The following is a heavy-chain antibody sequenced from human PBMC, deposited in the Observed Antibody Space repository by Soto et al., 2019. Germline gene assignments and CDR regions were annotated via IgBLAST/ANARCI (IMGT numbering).Heavy chain of an antibody. CDR1: GFAFNNYG. J-gene: IGHJ5*02. D-gene: IGHD3-10*01. Sequence: GGSLRLSCAASGFAFNNYGMHWVRLAPGKGLEWVALISYDGSDQHYADSVKGRFTISRDNSKSTVFLQMNSLRVEDTAVYYCARGLGVTMVRGVIITPANWFDPWGQGTLVTVSS. CDR3: ARGLGVTMVRGVIITPANWFDP. V-gene: IGHV3-30*03. CDR2: ISYDGSDQ.